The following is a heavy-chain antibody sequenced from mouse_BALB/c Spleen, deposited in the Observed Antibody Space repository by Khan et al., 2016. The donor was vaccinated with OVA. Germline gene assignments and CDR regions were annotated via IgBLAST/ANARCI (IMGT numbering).Heavy chain of an antibody. V-gene: IGHV1-4*01. CDR2: INPRSGYT. CDR3: AKRTTGDAIDY. Sequence: QVQLKQSGAELARPGASVKMSCKASGYTFSSHTMHWVKQRPGQGLEWIGYINPRSGYTQYNQKFNDKATLTADISSSTAYMQLSSLTSEDSAVYYCAKRTTGDAIDYWGQGTSVTVSS. J-gene: IGHJ4*01. CDR1: GYTFSSHT. D-gene: IGHD2-14*01.